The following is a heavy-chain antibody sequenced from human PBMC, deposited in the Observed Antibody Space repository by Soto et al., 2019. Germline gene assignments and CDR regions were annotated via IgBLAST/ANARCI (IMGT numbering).Heavy chain of an antibody. Sequence: WGSLRISCASSGFTFSTYAMIWVRQAPGKGLEWVSAISGSGDSTYYADSVKGRFTISRDNSKNTLYLQMSSLRAEDTAIYYCAKDSFITLRGYDSYWGQGTLVTVSS. D-gene: IGHD5-12*01. CDR3: AKDSFITLRGYDSY. J-gene: IGHJ4*02. CDR2: ISGSGDST. CDR1: GFTFSTYA. V-gene: IGHV3-23*01.